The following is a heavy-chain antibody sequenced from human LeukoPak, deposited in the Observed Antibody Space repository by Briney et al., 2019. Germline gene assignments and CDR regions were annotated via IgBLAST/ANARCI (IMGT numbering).Heavy chain of an antibody. D-gene: IGHD5-18*01. Sequence: SETLSLTCTVSGGSISSSSSYWSWIRQPPGKGLEWIGEINHSGSTNYNPSLKSRVTISVDTSKNQFSLKLSSVTAADTAVYYCARVRIQLWLNYYYYGMDVWGQGTTVTVSS. CDR2: INHSGST. J-gene: IGHJ6*02. CDR3: ARVRIQLWLNYYYYGMDV. V-gene: IGHV4-39*07. CDR1: GGSISSSSSY.